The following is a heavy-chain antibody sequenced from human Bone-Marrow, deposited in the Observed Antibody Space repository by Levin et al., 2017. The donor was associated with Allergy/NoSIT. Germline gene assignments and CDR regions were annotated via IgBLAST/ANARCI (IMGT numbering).Heavy chain of an antibody. D-gene: IGHD2-21*02. CDR1: GGTMRNFG. Sequence: ASVKVSCQTSGGTMRNFGISWVRQVPGQGLEWMGGITPVFGTVYYAQNFQGRVTLTADKSMTTVYMELSSLRPEDTAVYYCAKEGLRKYGGSDSCFYYGLDVWGQGTAVIASS. CDR2: ITPVFGTV. CDR3: AKEGLRKYGGSDSCFYYGLDV. V-gene: IGHV1-69*06. J-gene: IGHJ6*02.